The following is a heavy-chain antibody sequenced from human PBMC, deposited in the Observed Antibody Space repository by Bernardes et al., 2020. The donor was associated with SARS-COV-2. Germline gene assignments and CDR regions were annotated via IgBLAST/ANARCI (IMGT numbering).Heavy chain of an antibody. J-gene: IGHJ6*02. CDR1: GFTFSSYG. CDR2: IWYDGSNK. D-gene: IGHD2-2*01. Sequence: GSLRLSCAASGFTFSSYGMHWVRQAPGKGLEWVAVIWYDGSNKYYADSVKGRFTISRDNSKNTLYLQMNSLRAEDTAVYYCAREQRYQLLSGGYYYYGMDVWGQGTTVTVSS. V-gene: IGHV3-33*01. CDR3: AREQRYQLLSGGYYYYGMDV.